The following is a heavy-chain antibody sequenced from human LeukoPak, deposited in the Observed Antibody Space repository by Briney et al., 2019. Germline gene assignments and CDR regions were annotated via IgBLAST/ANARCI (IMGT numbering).Heavy chain of an antibody. Sequence: GGSLRLSCAASGFTFSSYAMSWVRQAPGKGLERVSGISGSGGSTNYADSVKGRFTISRDNSKNTLYLQMNSLRVEDTAVYYCAKDQGVYYMDVWGKGTTVTVSS. CDR1: GFTFSSYA. J-gene: IGHJ6*03. CDR2: ISGSGGST. V-gene: IGHV3-23*01. CDR3: AKDQGVYYMDV. D-gene: IGHD3-10*01.